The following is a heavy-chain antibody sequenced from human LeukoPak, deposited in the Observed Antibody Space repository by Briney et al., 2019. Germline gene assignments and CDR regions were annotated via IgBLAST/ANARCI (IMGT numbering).Heavy chain of an antibody. Sequence: ASVKVSCKASGYTFTNYGISWVRQAPGQGLEWMGWIRTYNGNTNYAQKLQGRLTMTTDTSTSTAYMELRSLSSDDTAVHYCARVPGRGVSSGTLDYWGQGTLVTVSS. V-gene: IGHV1-18*01. CDR2: IRTYNGNT. J-gene: IGHJ4*02. CDR1: GYTFTNYG. D-gene: IGHD3-10*01. CDR3: ARVPGRGVSSGTLDY.